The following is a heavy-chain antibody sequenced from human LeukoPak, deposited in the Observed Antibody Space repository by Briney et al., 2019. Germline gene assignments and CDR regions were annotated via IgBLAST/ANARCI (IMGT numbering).Heavy chain of an antibody. J-gene: IGHJ5*02. V-gene: IGHV4-39*01. D-gene: IGHD3-10*01. CDR1: GDSISSSGYY. CDR3: ARRNYYGSGSYYP. CDR2: VFYSST. Sequence: PSETLSLTCTVSGDSISSSGYYWGWIRQPPGKGLEWIASVFYSSTYYNPSLKSRVTISVDTSKNQFSLRLSSVTAADTAVYCCARRNYYGSGSYYPWGQGTLVTVSS.